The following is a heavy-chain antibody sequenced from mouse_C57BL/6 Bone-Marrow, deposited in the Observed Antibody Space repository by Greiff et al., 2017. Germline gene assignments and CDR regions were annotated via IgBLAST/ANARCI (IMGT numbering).Heavy chain of an antibody. V-gene: IGHV1-82*01. CDR2: IYPGDGDT. CDR3: ARRTVVGRYFDV. Sequence: QVQLQQSGPELVKPGASVKISCKASGYAFSSSWMNWVKQRPGKGLEWIGRIYPGDGDTNYNGKFKGKATLTADKSSSTAYMQLSSLTSEDSAVYFCARRTVVGRYFDVWGTGITVTVSS. J-gene: IGHJ1*03. D-gene: IGHD1-1*01. CDR1: GYAFSSSW.